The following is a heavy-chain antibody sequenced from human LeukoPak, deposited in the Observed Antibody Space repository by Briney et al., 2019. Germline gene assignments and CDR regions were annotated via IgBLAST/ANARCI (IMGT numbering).Heavy chain of an antibody. CDR2: ISAYNGNT. V-gene: IGHV1-18*01. Sequence: ASVKVSCKASGYTFTSYGISWVRQAPGQGLEWMGWISAYNGNTNYAQNLQGRVTMTTDTSTSTAYMELRSLRSDDTAVYYCARDTPGYYGSGSYYPTDYWGQGTLVTVSS. J-gene: IGHJ4*02. CDR1: GYTFTSYG. D-gene: IGHD3-10*01. CDR3: ARDTPGYYGSGSYYPTDY.